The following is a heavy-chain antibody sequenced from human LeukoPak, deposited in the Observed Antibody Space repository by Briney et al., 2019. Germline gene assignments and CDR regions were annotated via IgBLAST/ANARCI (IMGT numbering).Heavy chain of an antibody. CDR3: ARDLGRTFDY. V-gene: IGHV3-48*03. CDR2: ISSSGSTT. Sequence: PGGSLRLSCAASGFTFSSYELNWVRQAPGKGLEWVSYISSSGSTTYYADSVKGRFTISRDNAKNSLYLQMNSLRAEDTAVYYCARDLGRTFDYWGQGTLVTVSS. J-gene: IGHJ4*02. CDR1: GFTFSSYE.